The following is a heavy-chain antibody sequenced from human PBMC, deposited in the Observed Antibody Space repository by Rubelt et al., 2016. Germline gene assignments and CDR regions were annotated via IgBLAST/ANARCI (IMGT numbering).Heavy chain of an antibody. CDR2: INHSGST. J-gene: IGHJ2*01. CDR1: GGSFSGYY. CDR3: ARGGWNYWYFDL. V-gene: IGHV4-34*01. Sequence: QVQLQQWGAGLLKPSETLSLTCAVYGGSFSGYYWSWIRQPPGKGLEWIGEINHSGSTNYNPSLKSRVTISVDTSKNQFSLKLSSVTAADTAVYYCARGGWNYWYFDLWGRGTLVTVSS. D-gene: IGHD1-1*01.